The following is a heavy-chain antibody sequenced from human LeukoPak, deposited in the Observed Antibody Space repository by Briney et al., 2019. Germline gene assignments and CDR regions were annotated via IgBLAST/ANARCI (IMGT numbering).Heavy chain of an antibody. CDR3: ARDGNGYCSGGTCYSCPDY. CDR1: GFTFSSYS. J-gene: IGHJ4*02. CDR2: ISSSSSYI. D-gene: IGHD2-15*01. Sequence: GGSLRLSCAASGFTFSSYSMNWVRQAPGKGLEWVSSISSSSSYIYYADSVKGRFTISRDNAKNSLYLQMNSLRAEDTAGYYCARDGNGYCSGGTCYSCPDYCGQGTLVTVSS. V-gene: IGHV3-21*04.